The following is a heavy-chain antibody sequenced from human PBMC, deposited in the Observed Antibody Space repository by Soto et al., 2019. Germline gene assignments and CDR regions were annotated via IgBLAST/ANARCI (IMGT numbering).Heavy chain of an antibody. CDR3: ARGEEWYGSSWYYYYGMDV. V-gene: IGHV4-34*01. J-gene: IGHJ6*02. D-gene: IGHD6-13*01. CDR2: INHSGST. CDR1: GGSFSGYY. Sequence: SETLSLTCAVYGGSFSGYYWSWIRQPPGKGLEWIGEINHSGSTNYNPSLKSRVTISVDTSKNQFSLKLSSVTAADTAVYYCARGEEWYGSSWYYYYGMDVWGQGTTVTVSS.